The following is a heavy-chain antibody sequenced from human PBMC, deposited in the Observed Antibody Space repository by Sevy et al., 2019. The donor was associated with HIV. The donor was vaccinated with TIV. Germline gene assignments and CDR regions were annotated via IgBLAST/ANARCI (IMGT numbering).Heavy chain of an antibody. V-gene: IGHV1-18*01. CDR2: ISAYNGNT. J-gene: IGHJ4*02. CDR3: ARDLDYDSSGYYPNFDY. Sequence: ASVKVSCKASGYTFTSYGISWVRQAPGQGLEWMGWISAYNGNTNYAQKLQGRVTMTTDTSTSTAYMEMRSLRSDDTAAYYCARDLDYDSSGYYPNFDYWGQGTLVTVSS. CDR1: GYTFTSYG. D-gene: IGHD3-22*01.